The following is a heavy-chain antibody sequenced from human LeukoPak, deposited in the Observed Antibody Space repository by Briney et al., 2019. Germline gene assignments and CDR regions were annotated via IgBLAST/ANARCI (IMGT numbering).Heavy chain of an antibody. J-gene: IGHJ4*02. CDR2: ISYDGSNK. V-gene: IGHV3-30*18. CDR1: GFSFSSYG. Sequence: GGSLRLSCAASGFSFSSYGMHWVRQAPGKGLEWVAVISYDGSNKYYSDSVKGRFTISRDNSKNPLYLQLNSLRVEDTAVYYCAKAPFGDGDYGGSDYWGQGTLVTVSS. CDR3: AKAPFGDGDYGGSDY. D-gene: IGHD4-17*01.